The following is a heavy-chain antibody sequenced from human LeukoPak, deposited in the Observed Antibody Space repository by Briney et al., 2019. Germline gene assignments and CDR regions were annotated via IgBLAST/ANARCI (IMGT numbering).Heavy chain of an antibody. D-gene: IGHD1-14*01. J-gene: IGHJ4*02. V-gene: IGHV1-18*01. CDR2: ISTYDGHA. Sequence: ASVKVSCKASGYSFTSYGITWVRQAPGQGLEWMGWISTYDGHANYAQKLQGRVTLTTDTSTVTAYMELRSLRSDDTAVYYCARAPSGFTSSPGDHWGQGTLVTVSS. CDR3: ARAPSGFTSSPGDH. CDR1: GYSFTSYG.